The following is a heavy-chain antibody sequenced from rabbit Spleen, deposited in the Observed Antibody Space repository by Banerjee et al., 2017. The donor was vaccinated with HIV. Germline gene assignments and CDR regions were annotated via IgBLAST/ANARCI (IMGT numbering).Heavy chain of an antibody. D-gene: IGHD7-1*01. V-gene: IGHV1S40*01. CDR3: ARDVSGYSGGGYRWNL. J-gene: IGHJ4*01. Sequence: QSLEESGGDLVKPGASLTLTCTASGFTISSYYYMCWVRQAPGKGLEWIACIYAGSSGNTYYASWAKGRFTISKTSSTTVTLQMTSLTAADTATYFCARDVSGYSGGGYRWNLWGQGTLVTVS. CDR1: GFTISSYYY. CDR2: IYAGSSGNT.